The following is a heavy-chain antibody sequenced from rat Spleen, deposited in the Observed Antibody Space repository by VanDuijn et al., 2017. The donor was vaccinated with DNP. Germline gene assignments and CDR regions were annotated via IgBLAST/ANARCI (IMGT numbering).Heavy chain of an antibody. D-gene: IGHD1-4*01. CDR1: GFIFSKYG. CDR2: IIYDGSST. Sequence: EVQLVESGGGLVQPGGSLKLSCEVSGFIFSKYGMAWVRQAPKKGLEWVATIIYDGSSTYYRDSVKGRFTISRDNAKNTLYLQMDSLRSEDTATYYCATSPGPNWFAYWGQGTLVTVSS. J-gene: IGHJ3*01. CDR3: ATSPGPNWFAY. V-gene: IGHV5S10*01.